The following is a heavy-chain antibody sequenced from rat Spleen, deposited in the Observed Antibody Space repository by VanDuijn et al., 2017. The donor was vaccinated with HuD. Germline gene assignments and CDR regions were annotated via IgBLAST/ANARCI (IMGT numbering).Heavy chain of an antibody. Sequence: QVQLKESGPGLVQPSQTLTLTCTVSGFSLTSYHVTWVRQPPGKGLEWMGVIWTGGTTLYNSLLKSRLSISRDTSKSQVFLKMNSLKTEDTATYYCARADTDYVMDAWGQGTSVTVSS. V-gene: IGHV2-43*01. D-gene: IGHD2-1*01. CDR3: ARADTDYVMDA. CDR1: GFSLTSYH. CDR2: IWTGGTT. J-gene: IGHJ4*01.